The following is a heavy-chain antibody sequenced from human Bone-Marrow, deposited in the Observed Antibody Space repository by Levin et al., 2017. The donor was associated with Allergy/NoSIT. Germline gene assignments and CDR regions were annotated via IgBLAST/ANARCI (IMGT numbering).Heavy chain of an antibody. Sequence: SETLSLTCTVSGGSISSSSYYWGWIRQPPGKGLEWIGSIYYSGSTYYNPSLKSRVTISVDTSKNQFSLKLSSVTAADTAVYYCARIRKNCTGGVCYLNPPFFFDYWGQGTLVTVSS. CDR1: GGSISSSSYY. V-gene: IGHV4-39*01. J-gene: IGHJ4*02. CDR3: ARIRKNCTGGVCYLNPPFFFDY. D-gene: IGHD2-8*02. CDR2: IYYSGST.